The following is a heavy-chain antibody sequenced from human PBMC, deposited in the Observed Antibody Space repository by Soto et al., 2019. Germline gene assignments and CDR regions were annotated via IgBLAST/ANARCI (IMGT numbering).Heavy chain of an antibody. CDR2: IDPSDSYT. D-gene: IGHD2-2*01. CDR1: GYSFSSYW. V-gene: IGHV5-10-1*01. J-gene: IGHJ4*02. Sequence: PGESLKISCKGSGYSFSSYWISWGLQMPGKGLEWMGRIDPSDSYTNYSPSFQGHVTISADKSISTAYLQWSSLKASDTAMYYCARHPPPPSWHVDYWGQGTLVTVSS. CDR3: ARHPPPPSWHVDY.